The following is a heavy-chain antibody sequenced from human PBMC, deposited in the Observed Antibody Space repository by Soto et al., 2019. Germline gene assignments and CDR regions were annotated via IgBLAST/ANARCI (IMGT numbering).Heavy chain of an antibody. V-gene: IGHV3-7*01. CDR2: IKQDGSEK. CDR3: ATEYSGYDAPRNFDY. Sequence: GGSLRLSCAASGFTFSSYWMSWVRQAPGKGLEWVANIKQDGSEKYYVDSVKGRFTISRDNAKNSLYLQMNSLRAEDTAVYYCATEYSGYDAPRNFDYWGQGTLVTVSS. CDR1: GFTFSSYW. J-gene: IGHJ4*02. D-gene: IGHD5-12*01.